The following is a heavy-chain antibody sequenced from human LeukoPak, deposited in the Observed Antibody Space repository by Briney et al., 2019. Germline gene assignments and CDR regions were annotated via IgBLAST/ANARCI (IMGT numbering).Heavy chain of an antibody. Sequence: GGSLRLSCSASGFTFRSYAIHWVRQAPGKGLEYVSGISSNGGSTNYADSVKGRFAISRDNSKNTLYLQMSSLRAEDTAVYYCVKDPTAYYDSSGYYHGAARFDYWGQGTLVTVSS. D-gene: IGHD3-22*01. CDR2: ISSNGGST. CDR1: GFTFRSYA. J-gene: IGHJ4*02. V-gene: IGHV3-64D*09. CDR3: VKDPTAYYDSSGYYHGAARFDY.